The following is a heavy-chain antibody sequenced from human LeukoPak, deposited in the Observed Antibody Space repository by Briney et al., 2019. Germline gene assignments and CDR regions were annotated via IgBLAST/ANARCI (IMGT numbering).Heavy chain of an antibody. V-gene: IGHV4-39*01. Sequence: SETLSLTCTVSGGSISRSTYYWVWIRQPPGQGLERIGSIYYSGSTYYNPSLKSRVTISVDTSMNQFSLKLSSVTAADTAVYYCASIAAAGNEWGQGTLVTVSS. D-gene: IGHD6-13*01. CDR3: ASIAAAGNE. J-gene: IGHJ4*02. CDR2: IYYSGST. CDR1: GGSISRSTYY.